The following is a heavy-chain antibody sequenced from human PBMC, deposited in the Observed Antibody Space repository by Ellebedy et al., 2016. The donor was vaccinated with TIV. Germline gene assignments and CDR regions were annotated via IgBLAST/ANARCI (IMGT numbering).Heavy chain of an antibody. CDR3: AKDRTPGDGYWVFDD. V-gene: IGHV3-23*01. Sequence: PGGSLRLSCAASGFTFSRYAIGRVRQAPGKGLEWVSGIVGSGAQKYADSVKGRFTISRDNSKGTVDLQMNSLRVEDTAVYFCAKDRTPGDGYWVFDDWGQGTLVTVSS. CDR1: GFTFSRYA. D-gene: IGHD5-18*01. J-gene: IGHJ4*02. CDR2: IVGSGA.